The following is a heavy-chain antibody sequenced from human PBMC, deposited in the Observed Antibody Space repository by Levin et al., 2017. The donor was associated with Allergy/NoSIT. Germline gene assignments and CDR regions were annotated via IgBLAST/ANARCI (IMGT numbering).Heavy chain of an antibody. CDR1: GDTFSSYS. Sequence: SVKVSCKASGDTFSSYSINWVRQAPGQRLAWMGSTIPVLGMANYAQRLQGRVTLTADKPPSTAYMEPSSLRSEDTAVYYCAEDRHVGQGHDYGMDVWGQGTTVTVSS. J-gene: IGHJ6*02. CDR3: AEDRHVGQGHDYGMDV. CDR2: TIPVLGMA. V-gene: IGHV1-69*04. D-gene: IGHD1-26*01.